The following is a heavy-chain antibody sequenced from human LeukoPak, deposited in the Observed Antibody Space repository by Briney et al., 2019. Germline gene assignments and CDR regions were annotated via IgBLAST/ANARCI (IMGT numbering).Heavy chain of an antibody. J-gene: IGHJ5*02. V-gene: IGHV1-69*05. CDR1: GGTFSSYA. CDR3: ARGVGATVWFDP. D-gene: IGHD1-26*01. Sequence: ASVKVSRKASGGTFSSYAFSWVRQAPGQGLEWMGGIIPIFGTANYAQKFQGRVTITTDESTSTAYMELSSLRSEDTAVYYCARGVGATVWFDPWGQGTLVTVSS. CDR2: IIPIFGTA.